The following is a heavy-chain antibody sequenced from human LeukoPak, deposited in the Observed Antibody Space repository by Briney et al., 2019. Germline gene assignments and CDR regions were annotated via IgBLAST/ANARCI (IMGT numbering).Heavy chain of an antibody. Sequence: GGSLRLSCAASGLTVSSNFMSWVRQGPGKGLEWVSSIYRDGSTYYADSVKGRFTISRDNSKNTVYLQMNSLRAEDTAVYYCARDQGLGHYFDSWGQGTLVTVSS. V-gene: IGHV3-53*01. D-gene: IGHD3-10*01. CDR3: ARDQGLGHYFDS. CDR1: GLTVSSNF. CDR2: IYRDGST. J-gene: IGHJ4*02.